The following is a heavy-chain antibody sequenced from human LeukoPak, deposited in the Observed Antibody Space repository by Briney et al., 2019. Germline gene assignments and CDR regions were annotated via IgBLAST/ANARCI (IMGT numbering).Heavy chain of an antibody. D-gene: IGHD1-26*01. CDR1: GFTVSSSY. CDR3: TWMGATMGYYFDY. J-gene: IGHJ4*02. CDR2: IYSGGST. Sequence: GGSLRLSCAASGFTVSSSYMSWVRQAPGKGLEWVSVIYSGGSTYYADPVKGRFTISRDNSKNTLYLQMNSLRAEDTAVYYCTWMGATMGYYFDYWGQGTLVTVSS. V-gene: IGHV3-53*01.